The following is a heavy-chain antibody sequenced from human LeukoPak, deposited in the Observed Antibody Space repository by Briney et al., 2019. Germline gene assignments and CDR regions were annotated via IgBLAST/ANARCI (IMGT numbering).Heavy chain of an antibody. J-gene: IGHJ4*02. CDR2: IYYSGST. CDR1: GGSFSGYY. D-gene: IGHD3-3*01. CDR3: ASRSSTWSGYQDTLYYFDS. Sequence: PSETLSLTCAVYGGSFSGYYWSWIRQPPGKRLEWIGHIYYSGSTNYNPSLKSRVTISVDTSKNQFSLKLSSVTAADTAVYYCASRSSTWSGYQDTLYYFDSWGQGTLVTVSS. V-gene: IGHV4-59*01.